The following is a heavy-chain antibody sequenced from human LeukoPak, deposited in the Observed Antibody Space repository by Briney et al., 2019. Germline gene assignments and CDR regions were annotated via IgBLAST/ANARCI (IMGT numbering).Heavy chain of an antibody. CDR1: GFTFSSYG. CDR2: IWYDGNNK. CDR3: AKWGLSRFDY. Sequence: GRSLRLSCAASGFTFSSYGMHWVRQAPGKGLEWVAVIWYDGNNKYYADSVKGRFTISRDNSKNTLYLQMNSLRAEDTAVYYCAKWGLSRFDYWGQGTLVTVSS. V-gene: IGHV3-33*06. J-gene: IGHJ4*02. D-gene: IGHD3-16*02.